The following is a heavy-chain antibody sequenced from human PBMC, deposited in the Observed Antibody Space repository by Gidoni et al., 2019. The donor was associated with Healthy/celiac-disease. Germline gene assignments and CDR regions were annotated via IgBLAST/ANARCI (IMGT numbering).Heavy chain of an antibody. V-gene: IGHV3-48*03. J-gene: IGHJ4*02. CDR2: SSSSGSTI. CDR1: GFTFSSYE. Sequence: EVQLVESGGGLVQPGGSLRLSCAASGFTFSSYEMNWVRQAPGKGLEWVSYSSSSGSTIYYADSVKGRFTISRDNAKNSLYLQMNSLRAEDTAVYYCAREVKVWELAGFDYWGQGTLVTVSS. D-gene: IGHD1-26*01. CDR3: AREVKVWELAGFDY.